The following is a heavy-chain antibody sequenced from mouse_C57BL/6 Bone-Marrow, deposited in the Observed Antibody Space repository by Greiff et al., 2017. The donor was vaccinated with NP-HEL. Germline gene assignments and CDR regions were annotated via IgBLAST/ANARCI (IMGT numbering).Heavy chain of an antibody. CDR2: IDPETGGT. J-gene: IGHJ1*03. CDR3: TRLDDYGYFDV. CDR1: GYTFTDYE. V-gene: IGHV1-15*01. Sequence: QVQLQQSGAELVRPGASVTLSCKASGYTFTDYEMHWVKQTPVHGLEWIGAIDPETGGTAYNQKFKGKAILTADKSSSTAYMELRSLTSEDSAVYYCTRLDDYGYFDVWGTGTTVTVSS. D-gene: IGHD2-3*01.